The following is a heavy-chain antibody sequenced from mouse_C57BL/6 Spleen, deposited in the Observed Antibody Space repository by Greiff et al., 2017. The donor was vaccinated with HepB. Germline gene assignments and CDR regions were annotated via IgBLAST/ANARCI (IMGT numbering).Heavy chain of an antibody. CDR1: GYAFSSSW. Sequence: QVQLQQSGPELVKPGASVKISCKASGYAFSSSWMNWVKQRPGKGLEWIGRIYPGDGDTNYNGKFKGKATLTADKSSSTAYMQLSSLTSEDSAVYFCAINSYYYAMDYWGQGTSVTVSS. J-gene: IGHJ4*01. V-gene: IGHV1-82*01. D-gene: IGHD4-1*02. CDR2: IYPGDGDT. CDR3: AINSYYYAMDY.